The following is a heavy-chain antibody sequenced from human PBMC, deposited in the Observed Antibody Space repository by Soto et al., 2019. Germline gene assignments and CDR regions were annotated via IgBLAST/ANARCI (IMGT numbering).Heavy chain of an antibody. CDR2: ISAYNGNT. CDR1: GYTFTSYF. Sequence: ASVKVSCKASGYTFTSYFITWVRQAPGQGLEWMGWISAYNGNTNYAQMLQGRVTMTTDTSTATAYMEMTSLRSDDTAVYYCARQNYYSGMDVWGQGTTATVSS. J-gene: IGHJ6*02. V-gene: IGHV1-18*01. CDR3: ARQNYYSGMDV.